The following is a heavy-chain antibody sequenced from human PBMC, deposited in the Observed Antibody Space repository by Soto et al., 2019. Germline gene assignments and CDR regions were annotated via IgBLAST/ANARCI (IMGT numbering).Heavy chain of an antibody. V-gene: IGHV3-23*01. CDR1: GFTFSSYA. CDR2: ISGSGGNT. D-gene: IGHD3-3*01. Sequence: EVQLLESGGGLVQPGGSLRLSCAASGFTFSSYAMSWVRQAPGKGLEWVSAISGSGGNTYHADSVKGRFTISKHNSKKWVYLQRGSLTAEYTAVDYWAETYDFWSGYYPFDCWGRGTLVTVSS. J-gene: IGHJ4*02. CDR3: AETYDFWSGYYPFDC.